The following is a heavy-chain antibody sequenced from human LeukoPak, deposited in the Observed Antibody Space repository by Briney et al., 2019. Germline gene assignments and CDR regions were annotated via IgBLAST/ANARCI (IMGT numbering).Heavy chain of an antibody. CDR3: ARDLGTGRWELFAH. CDR1: GGSINNYY. J-gene: IGHJ4*02. V-gene: IGHV4-59*01. Sequence: PSETLSLTCTASGGSINNYYWSWIRQPPGKGLEYIGYINYSGSTNYNPSLKSRATISVDTSKNQFSLKLSSMTAADTAVYYCARDLGTGRWELFAHWGQGTLVTVSS. D-gene: IGHD1-26*01. CDR2: INYSGST.